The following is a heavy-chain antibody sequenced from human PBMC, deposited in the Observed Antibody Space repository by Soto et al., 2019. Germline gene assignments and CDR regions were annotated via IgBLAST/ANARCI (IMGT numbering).Heavy chain of an antibody. Sequence: QVQLVESGGGVVQPGRSLRLSCAASGFTFSSYAMHWVRQAPGKGLEWVAVISYDGSNKYYADSVKGRFTISRDNSKNTLYLQMNSLRAEDTAVYYCARERTYYDFWSGYRKNYDYYGMDVW. CDR3: ARERTYYDFWSGYRKNYDYYGMDV. CDR2: ISYDGSNK. J-gene: IGHJ6*01. CDR1: GFTFSSYA. V-gene: IGHV3-30-3*01. D-gene: IGHD3-3*01.